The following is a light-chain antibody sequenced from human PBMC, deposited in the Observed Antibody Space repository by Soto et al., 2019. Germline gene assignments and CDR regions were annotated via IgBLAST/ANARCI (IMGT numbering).Light chain of an antibody. J-gene: IGKJ5*01. CDR1: QSVSTW. CDR2: KAS. Sequence: DIQMTQSPSALSASIGDRVTITCRASQSVSTWLAWYQQKPGKAPKLLIYKASSLERGVPSRFSGSGSGTEFTLTISSLQPDDFATYYCQQYDSYSPVTFGQGTRLDMK. CDR3: QQYDSYSPVT. V-gene: IGKV1-5*03.